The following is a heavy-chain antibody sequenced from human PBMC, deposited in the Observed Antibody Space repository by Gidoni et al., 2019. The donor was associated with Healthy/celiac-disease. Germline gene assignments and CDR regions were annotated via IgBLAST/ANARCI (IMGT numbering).Heavy chain of an antibody. V-gene: IGHV3-30-3*01. D-gene: IGHD3-3*01. J-gene: IGHJ4*02. CDR2: ISYDGSNK. CDR3: ARVGSERRYDFWSPYGGVDY. CDR1: GFTFSSYA. Sequence: QVQLVESGGGVVQPGRSLRLSCAASGFTFSSYAMPWVRQAPGKGLEWVAVISYDGSNKYYADSVKGRFTISRDNSKNTLYLQMNSLRAEDTAVYYCARVGSERRYDFWSPYGGVDYWGQGTLVTVSS.